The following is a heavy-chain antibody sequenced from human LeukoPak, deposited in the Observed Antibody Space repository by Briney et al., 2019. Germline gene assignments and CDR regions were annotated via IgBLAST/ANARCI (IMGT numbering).Heavy chain of an antibody. J-gene: IGHJ3*02. Sequence: GGSLRLSCEVSGVTVTSSYMSWVRQAPGKGMEWVSVIYSGGDTYYADSVKGRCTVSRDISKNTLYLQMNSLRVEDTAVYYCGRSGGGRTEPGAFDIWGQGTMVTVSS. CDR3: GRSGGGRTEPGAFDI. CDR2: IYSGGDT. D-gene: IGHD3-16*01. V-gene: IGHV3-66*01. CDR1: GVTVTSSY.